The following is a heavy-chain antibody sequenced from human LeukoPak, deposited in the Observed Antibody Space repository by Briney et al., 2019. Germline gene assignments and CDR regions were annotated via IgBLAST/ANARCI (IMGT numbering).Heavy chain of an antibody. Sequence: SQTLSLTCTVSGGSISSGGFSWSWIRQHPGKGLEWIGYIYYSGETYYNPSLKSRLTISIDTSKNQFSLKLKSVTAADTAVYYCATFPDVAGWFDPWGQGTLVTVSS. CDR2: IYYSGET. D-gene: IGHD1-14*01. V-gene: IGHV4-31*03. J-gene: IGHJ5*02. CDR1: GGSISSGGFS. CDR3: ATFPDVAGWFDP.